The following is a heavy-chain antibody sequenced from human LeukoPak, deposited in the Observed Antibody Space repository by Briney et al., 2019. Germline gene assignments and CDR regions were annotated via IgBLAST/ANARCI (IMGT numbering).Heavy chain of an antibody. D-gene: IGHD5-12*01. V-gene: IGHV4-39*01. J-gene: IGHJ5*02. Sequence: SDTLSLTCTVSGGSIRSSSEYWGWIRQPPGKGLEWIESIYYSGSTYYNPSLKSRVTISVDTSKNQFSLQLSSVTAADTALYYCARHLGRGWLRSFDPWGQGTLVTVSS. CDR3: ARHLGRGWLRSFDP. CDR1: GGSIRSSSEY. CDR2: IYYSGST.